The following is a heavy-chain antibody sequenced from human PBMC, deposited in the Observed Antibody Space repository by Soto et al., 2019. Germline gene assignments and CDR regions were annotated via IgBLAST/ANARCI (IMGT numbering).Heavy chain of an antibody. CDR1: GYTFTSYG. V-gene: IGHV1-18*01. Sequence: ASGKVSCKASGYTFTSYGISWVRQAPGQGLEWMGWISAYNGNTNYAQKLQGRVTMTTDTSTSTAYMELRSLRSDDTAVYYCARSNIVVVPAAHDYFDYWGQGTLVTVSS. CDR2: ISAYNGNT. J-gene: IGHJ4*02. D-gene: IGHD2-2*01. CDR3: ARSNIVVVPAAHDYFDY.